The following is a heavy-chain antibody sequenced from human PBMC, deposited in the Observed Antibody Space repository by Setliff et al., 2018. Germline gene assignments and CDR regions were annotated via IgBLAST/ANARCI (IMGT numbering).Heavy chain of an antibody. V-gene: IGHV1-24*01. D-gene: IGHD6-13*01. Sequence: ASVKVSCKVSGYTLTELSMHWVRQAPGKGLEWMGGFDPEDGETIYAQKFQGRVTMTEDTSTDTAYMELSSPRSEDTAVYYCATVEAITIAAAGTTIFDYWGQGTLVTVSS. CDR1: GYTLTELS. CDR2: FDPEDGET. J-gene: IGHJ4*02. CDR3: ATVEAITIAAAGTTIFDY.